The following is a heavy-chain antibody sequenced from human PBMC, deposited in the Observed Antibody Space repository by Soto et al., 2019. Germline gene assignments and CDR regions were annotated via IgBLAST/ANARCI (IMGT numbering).Heavy chain of an antibody. V-gene: IGHV4-30-2*01. CDR1: GGSISSGGYS. J-gene: IGHJ3*02. CDR3: AREGYDSSGYYYVGAFDI. CDR2: IYHSGST. D-gene: IGHD3-22*01. Sequence: QLQLQESGSGLVKPSQTLSLTCAVSGGSISSGGYSWSWIRQPPGKGLEWIGYIYHSGSTYYNPSLKSRVTISVYRSKNQFSLKLSSVTAADTAVYYCAREGYDSSGYYYVGAFDIWGQGTMVTVSS.